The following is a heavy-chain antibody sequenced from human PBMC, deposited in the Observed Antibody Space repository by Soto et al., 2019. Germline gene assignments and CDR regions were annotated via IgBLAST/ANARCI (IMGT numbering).Heavy chain of an antibody. J-gene: IGHJ4*02. CDR1: GGTFSSYA. D-gene: IGHD3-10*01. CDR2: IIPIFGTA. Sequence: GASVKVSCKASGGTFSSYAISWVRQAPGQGLEWMGGIIPIFGTAKYAQKFQGRVTIIADESTSTSYMELSSLRSEDTAVYYCARFSGDGSGNNFDYWGQGTLVTVSS. V-gene: IGHV1-69*13. CDR3: ARFSGDGSGNNFDY.